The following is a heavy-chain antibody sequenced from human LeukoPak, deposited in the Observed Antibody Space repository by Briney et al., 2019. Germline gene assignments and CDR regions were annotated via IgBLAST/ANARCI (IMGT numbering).Heavy chain of an antibody. Sequence: PGGSLRLSCAASGFTFSSYGMRWVRQAPGKGLEWVSYISSSGSTIYYADSVKGRFTISRDNAKNSLYLQMNSLRAEDTAVYYCARVGGWRSYNGLDYWGQGTLVTVSS. CDR3: ARVGGWRSYNGLDY. CDR2: ISSSGSTI. D-gene: IGHD1-26*01. V-gene: IGHV3-48*04. J-gene: IGHJ4*02. CDR1: GFTFSSYG.